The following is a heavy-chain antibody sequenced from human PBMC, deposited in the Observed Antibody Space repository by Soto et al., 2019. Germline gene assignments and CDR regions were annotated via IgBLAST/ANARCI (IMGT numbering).Heavy chain of an antibody. V-gene: IGHV1-3*04. Sequence: GASVKVSCKASGYTFTTYPMHWVRQAPGQRLEWMGWINTGNDNTEYSQKFQGRVAMTRDTSASTTYMELSSLRSEDTAVYFCARGRDGNNYYFEYWGQGTVVTVSS. J-gene: IGHJ4*02. CDR2: INTGNDNT. CDR3: ARGRDGNNYYFEY. CDR1: GYTFTTYP. D-gene: IGHD1-1*01.